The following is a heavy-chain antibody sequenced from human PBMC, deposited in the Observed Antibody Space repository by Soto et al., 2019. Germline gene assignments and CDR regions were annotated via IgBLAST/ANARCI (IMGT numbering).Heavy chain of an antibody. CDR1: GGSFSGYY. CDR2: INHSGST. J-gene: IGHJ4*02. V-gene: IGHV4-34*01. Sequence: SETLSLTCAVYGGSFSGYYWSWIRQPPGKGLEWIGEINHSGSTNYNPSLKSRVTISVDTSKNQFSLKLSSVTAADTAVYYCARDVGLRYCSGGSCYYFDYWGQGTLVTV. CDR3: ARDVGLRYCSGGSCYYFDY. D-gene: IGHD2-15*01.